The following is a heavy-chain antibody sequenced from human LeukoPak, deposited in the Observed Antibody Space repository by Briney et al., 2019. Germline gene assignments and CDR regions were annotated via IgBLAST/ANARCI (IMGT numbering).Heavy chain of an antibody. J-gene: IGHJ6*03. CDR3: AKDKSSNYYYYMDV. V-gene: IGHV3-30*18. Sequence: PGGSLRLSCAASGFTFSSYGMHWVRQAPGKGLEWVAVISYDGSNKYYADSVKGRFTISRDNSKNTLYLQMNSLRAEDTAVYYCAKDKSSNYYYYMDVWGKGTTVTVSS. CDR1: GFTFSSYG. CDR2: ISYDGSNK. D-gene: IGHD6-19*01.